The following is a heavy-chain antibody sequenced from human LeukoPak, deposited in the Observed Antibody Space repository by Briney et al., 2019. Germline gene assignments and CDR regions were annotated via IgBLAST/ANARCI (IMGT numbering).Heavy chain of an antibody. Sequence: SETLSLTCTVSGGSISSYYWSWIRQPPGKGLEWIGYIYYSGSTNYNPSLKSRVTISVDTSKNQFSLKLSSVTAADTAVYYCASSFDYGGNEEYFQHWGQGTLVTVSS. J-gene: IGHJ1*01. CDR1: GGSISSYY. V-gene: IGHV4-59*08. CDR2: IYYSGST. CDR3: ASSFDYGGNEEYFQH. D-gene: IGHD4-23*01.